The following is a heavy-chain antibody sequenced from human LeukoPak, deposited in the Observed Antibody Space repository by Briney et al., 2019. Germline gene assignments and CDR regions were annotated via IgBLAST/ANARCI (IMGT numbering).Heavy chain of an antibody. V-gene: IGHV4-59*01. CDR1: GVSISSNY. CDR3: ARGLLHQAGGTDY. CDR2: IYNNGRT. Sequence: SETLSLTCTVSGVSISSNYWSWIRQPPGKGLEWIGYIYNNGRTSYNPSLKSRVTISVDTSKNQFSLKLSSVTAADTAVYYCARGLLHQAGGTDYWGQGTLVTVSS. D-gene: IGHD3-22*01. J-gene: IGHJ4*02.